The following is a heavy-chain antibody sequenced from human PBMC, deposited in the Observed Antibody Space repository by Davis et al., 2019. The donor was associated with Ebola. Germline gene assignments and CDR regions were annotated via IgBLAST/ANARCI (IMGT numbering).Heavy chain of an antibody. CDR1: GGSISSYY. CDR2: IYTSGST. D-gene: IGHD4-17*01. Sequence: PGGSLRLSCTVSGGSISSYYWSWIRQPAGKGLEWIGRIYTSGSTNYNPSLKSRVTMSVDTSKNQFSLKLSSVTAADTAVYYCARDPSTYGDYVPYFDYWGQGTLVTVSS. CDR3: ARDPSTYGDYVPYFDY. J-gene: IGHJ4*02. V-gene: IGHV4-4*07.